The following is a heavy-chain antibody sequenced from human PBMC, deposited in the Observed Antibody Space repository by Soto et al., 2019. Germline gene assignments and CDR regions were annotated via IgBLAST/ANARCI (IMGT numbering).Heavy chain of an antibody. V-gene: IGHV4-34*01. J-gene: IGHJ6*03. CDR3: ARGNKRPTVYYYYMDV. CDR2: INHSGST. Sequence: PSETLSLTCAVYGGSFSGYYWSWIRQPPGKGLEWIGEINHSGSTNYNPSLKSRVTISIDTSKNQFSLKLSSVTAADTTVYYCARGNKRPTVYYYYMDVWGKGTTVTVSS. CDR1: GGSFSGYY. D-gene: IGHD6-25*01.